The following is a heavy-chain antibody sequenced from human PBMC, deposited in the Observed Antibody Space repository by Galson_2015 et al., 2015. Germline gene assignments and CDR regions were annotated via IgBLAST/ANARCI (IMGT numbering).Heavy chain of an antibody. V-gene: IGHV1-2*04. J-gene: IGHJ6*02. CDR1: GYTFTGYY. CDR3: AREVGATTRSGFYYYYGMDV. CDR2: INPNSGGT. Sequence: SVKVSCKASGYTFTGYYMHWVRQAPGQGLEWMGWINPNSGGTNYAQKFQGWVTMTRDTSISTAYMELSRLRSDDTAVYYCAREVGATTRSGFYYYYGMDVWGQGTTVTVSS. D-gene: IGHD1-26*01.